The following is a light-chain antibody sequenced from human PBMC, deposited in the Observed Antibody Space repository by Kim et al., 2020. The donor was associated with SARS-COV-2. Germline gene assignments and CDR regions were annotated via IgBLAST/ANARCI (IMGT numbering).Light chain of an antibody. Sequence: EVVMTQSPATLSVSPGERVTLSCWASQSISTNLAWYQQKPGQAPRLLVHGASTRATAIPGRFSGSGSGTEFTLTISGLQSEDFAVYYCQQYNNLPYTFGQGTKLEI. J-gene: IGKJ2*01. CDR3: QQYNNLPYT. V-gene: IGKV3-15*01. CDR1: QSISTN. CDR2: GAS.